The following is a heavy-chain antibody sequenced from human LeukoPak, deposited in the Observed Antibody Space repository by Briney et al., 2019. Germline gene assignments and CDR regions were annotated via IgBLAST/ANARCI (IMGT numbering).Heavy chain of an antibody. Sequence: GGSLRLSCAASGFTFSSYAMHWVRQAPGKGLEWVAVISYDGSNKYYADSVKGRFTISRDNSKNTLYLQMNSLRAEDTAVYYCAKIGYYYDSSGYSSTDYWGQGTLVTVSS. D-gene: IGHD3-22*01. J-gene: IGHJ4*02. CDR2: ISYDGSNK. CDR1: GFTFSSYA. CDR3: AKIGYYYDSSGYSSTDY. V-gene: IGHV3-30*04.